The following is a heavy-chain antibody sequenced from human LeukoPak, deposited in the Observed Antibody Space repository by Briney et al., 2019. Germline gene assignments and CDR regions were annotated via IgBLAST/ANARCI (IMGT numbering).Heavy chain of an antibody. V-gene: IGHV1-2*06. CDR3: AREVYYYDSSGPAVVPHYYYYGMDV. J-gene: IGHJ6*02. Sequence: ASVKVSCKASGYTFSSYAIHWVRQAPGQGLEWMGRINPNSGGTNYAQKFQGRVTMTRDTSISTAYMELSRLRSDDTAVYYCAREVYYYDSSGPAVVPHYYYYGMDVWGQGTTVTVSS. D-gene: IGHD3-22*01. CDR2: INPNSGGT. CDR1: GYTFSSYA.